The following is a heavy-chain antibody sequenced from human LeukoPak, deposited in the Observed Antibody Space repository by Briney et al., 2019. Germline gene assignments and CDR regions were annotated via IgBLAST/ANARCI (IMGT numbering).Heavy chain of an antibody. D-gene: IGHD2-15*01. CDR2: ISGSGGST. Sequence: SGGSLRLSCAASGFTFSSYAMSWVRQAPGKGLEWVSAISGSGGSTYYADSVRGRLTISRDDAKNSLYLQMNSLRAEDTAVYYCSRGGNEFDFWGQGTLVTVSS. J-gene: IGHJ4*02. CDR3: SRGGNEFDF. CDR1: GFTFSSYA. V-gene: IGHV3-23*01.